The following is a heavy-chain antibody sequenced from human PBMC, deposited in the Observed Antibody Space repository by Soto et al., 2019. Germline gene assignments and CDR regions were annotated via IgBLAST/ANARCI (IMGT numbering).Heavy chain of an antibody. J-gene: IGHJ3*02. V-gene: IGHV4-39*01. D-gene: IGHD3-10*01. CDR1: GGSISSTSYY. CDR2: ISYSGNT. CDR3: ARQGAGGRAFDI. Sequence: QLQLQESGPGLVTPSETLSLTCNVSGGSISSTSYYWGWIRQPPGKELDWIGSISYSGNTYYNPSLKSRVTIPVDTSKNQFSLKLSSVTAADTAVYYCARQGAGGRAFDIWGQGTMVTVSS.